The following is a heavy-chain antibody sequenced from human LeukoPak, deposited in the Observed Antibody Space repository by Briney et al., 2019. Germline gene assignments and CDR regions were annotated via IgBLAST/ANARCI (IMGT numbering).Heavy chain of an antibody. CDR2: INHSGST. CDR1: GGSFSGYY. D-gene: IGHD6-19*01. V-gene: IGHV4-34*01. J-gene: IGHJ4*02. CDR3: ASLYSSGWTFDY. Sequence: SETLSLTRAVYGGSFSGYYWSWIRQPPGKGLEWIGEINHSGSTNYNPSLKSRVTISVDTSKNQFSLKLSSVTAADTAVYYCASLYSSGWTFDYWGQGTLVTVSS.